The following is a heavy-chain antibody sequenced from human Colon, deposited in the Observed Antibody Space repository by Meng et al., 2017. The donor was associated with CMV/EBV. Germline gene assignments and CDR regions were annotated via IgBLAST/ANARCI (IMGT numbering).Heavy chain of an antibody. V-gene: IGHV4-4*07. CDR1: RASITSYY. D-gene: IGHD3-10*01. Sequence: QVRLRESGPGLVKPSDTLSLTCTVSRASITSYYWSWIRQPAGKGLEWIGRVYISGNTNYNPSLKSRVTMSIDTSKNQLSLNIRSVTAADTAVYYCARDSNLSGLAYWGQGTLVTVSS. CDR3: ARDSNLSGLAY. CDR2: VYISGNT. J-gene: IGHJ4*02.